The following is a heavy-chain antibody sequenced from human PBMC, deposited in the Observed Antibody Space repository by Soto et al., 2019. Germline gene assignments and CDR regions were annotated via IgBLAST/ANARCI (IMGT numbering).Heavy chain of an antibody. D-gene: IGHD3-10*01. CDR2: ISSSGGST. CDR3: ARAMVRGVIYPNWFDP. CDR1: GFTFSSYA. V-gene: IGHV3-64*01. Sequence: GGSLRLSCAASGFTFSSYAMHWVRQAPGKGLEYVSAISSSGGSTYYANSVKGRFTISRDNSKNTLYFQMGSLRAEDMAVYYCARAMVRGVIYPNWFDPWGQGTLVTVSS. J-gene: IGHJ5*02.